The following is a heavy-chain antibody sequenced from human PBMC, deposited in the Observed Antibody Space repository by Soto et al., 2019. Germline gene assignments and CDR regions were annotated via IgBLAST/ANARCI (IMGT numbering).Heavy chain of an antibody. V-gene: IGHV4-59*01. CDR3: ARVAPYYDYVWGSYRPQGWFDP. CDR1: GGSISSYY. CDR2: IYYSGST. Sequence: SETLSLTCTVSGGSISSYYWSWIRQPPGKGLEWIGYIYYSGSTNYNPSLKSRVTISVDTSKNQFSLKLSSVTAADTAVYYCARVAPYYDYVWGSYRPQGWFDPWGQGTLVTVSS. D-gene: IGHD3-16*02. J-gene: IGHJ5*02.